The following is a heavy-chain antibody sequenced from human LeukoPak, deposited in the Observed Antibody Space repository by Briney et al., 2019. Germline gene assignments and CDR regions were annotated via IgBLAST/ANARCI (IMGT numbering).Heavy chain of an antibody. Sequence: GGSLRLSCAASGFTFSSYSMNWVRQAPGKGLEWVSSISSSSSYIYYADSVKGRFTISRDNAKNTLYLQMNSLRAEDTAVYYCAKGTNYYDSSGADYWGQGTLVTVSS. J-gene: IGHJ4*02. D-gene: IGHD3-22*01. CDR1: GFTFSSYS. CDR3: AKGTNYYDSSGADY. CDR2: ISSSSSYI. V-gene: IGHV3-21*04.